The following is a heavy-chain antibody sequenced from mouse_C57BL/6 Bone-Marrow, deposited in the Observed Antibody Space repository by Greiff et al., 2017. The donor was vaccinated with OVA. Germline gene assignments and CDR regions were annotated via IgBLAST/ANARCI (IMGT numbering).Heavy chain of an antibody. J-gene: IGHJ4*01. CDR1: GFTFSSYG. CDR2: ISSGGSYT. Sequence: EVKLVESGGDLVKPGGSLKLSCAASGFTFSSYGMSWVRQTPDKRLEWVATISSGGSYTSYPDSVKGRFTISRGKAKNSLYLQMSSLKSEDTAMYYCARHYYGSSYEGYYAMDYWGQGTSVTVSS. CDR3: ARHYYGSSYEGYYAMDY. D-gene: IGHD1-1*01. V-gene: IGHV5-6*02.